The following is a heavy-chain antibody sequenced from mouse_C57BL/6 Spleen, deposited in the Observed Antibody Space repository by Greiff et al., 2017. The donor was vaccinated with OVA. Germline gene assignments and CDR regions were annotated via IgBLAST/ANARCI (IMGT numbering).Heavy chain of an antibody. Sequence: EVMLVESEGGLVQPGSSMKLSCTASGFTFSDYYMAWVRQVPEKGLEWVANINYDGSSTYYLDSLKSRFIISRDNAKNILYLQMSSLKSEDTATYYCAKVDGYYVFDYWGQGTTLTVSS. J-gene: IGHJ2*01. CDR3: AKVDGYYVFDY. CDR2: INYDGSST. V-gene: IGHV5-16*01. CDR1: GFTFSDYY. D-gene: IGHD2-3*01.